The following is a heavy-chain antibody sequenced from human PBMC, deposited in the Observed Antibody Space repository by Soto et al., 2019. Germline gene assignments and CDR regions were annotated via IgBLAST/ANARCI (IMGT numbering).Heavy chain of an antibody. CDR1: AGTFRSYA. D-gene: IGHD3-3*01. Sequence: GASVKVSCKAAAGTFRSYAMSWVRQAPGQGLEWMGGIIPMFGTPNYAQNFKGRLTITADESTRTAYMELSRLRSDDTAVYYCARGLGVRFLEWFLKKSGEYGMDVWGQGTTVTVSS. CDR3: ARGLGVRFLEWFLKKSGEYGMDV. CDR2: IIPMFGTP. V-gene: IGHV1-69*13. J-gene: IGHJ6*02.